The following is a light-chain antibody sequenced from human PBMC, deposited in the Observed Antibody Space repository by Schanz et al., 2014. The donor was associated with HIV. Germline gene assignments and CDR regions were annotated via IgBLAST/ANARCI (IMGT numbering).Light chain of an antibody. CDR3: QQRSDWPLT. V-gene: IGKV3-11*01. J-gene: IGKJ1*01. Sequence: EIVMTQSPATLSLSPGERATLSCRASQSVSFNLAWFQHKPGQAPKLLISDTSNRATGIPARFSGSGSGTDFTLTISSLESEDFAVYYCQQRSDWPLTFGQGTKVEV. CDR1: QSVSFN. CDR2: DTS.